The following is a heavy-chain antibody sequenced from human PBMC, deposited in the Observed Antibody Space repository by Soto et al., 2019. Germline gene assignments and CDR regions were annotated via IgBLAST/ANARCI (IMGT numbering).Heavy chain of an antibody. CDR1: GFTFSSYA. J-gene: IGHJ4*02. CDR2: ISGSGGST. CDR3: AKDSDYYDSSGSGHFDY. D-gene: IGHD3-22*01. V-gene: IGHV3-23*01. Sequence: EVQLLESGGGLVQPGGSLRLSCAASGFTFSSYAMSWVRQAPGKGLKWVSAISGSGGSTYYADSVKGRFTISRDNSKNTLYLQMNSLRAEDTAVYYCAKDSDYYDSSGSGHFDYWGQGTLVTVSS.